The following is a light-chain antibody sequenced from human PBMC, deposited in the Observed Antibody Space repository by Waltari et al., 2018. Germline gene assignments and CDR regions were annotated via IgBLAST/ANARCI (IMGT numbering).Light chain of an antibody. CDR3: QQYNNWPPWT. CDR2: GAS. V-gene: IGKV3-15*01. J-gene: IGKJ1*01. CDR1: QSVSSN. Sequence: EIVMTQSPATLSVSPGVRATLPCRASQSVSSNLAWYQQKPGQAPRLLIYGASTRATGIPARFSGSGSGTEFTLTISSLQSEDFAVYYCQQYNNWPPWTFGQGTKVEIK.